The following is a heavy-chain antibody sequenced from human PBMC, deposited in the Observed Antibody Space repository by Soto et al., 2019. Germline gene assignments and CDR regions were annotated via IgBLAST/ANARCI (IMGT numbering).Heavy chain of an antibody. V-gene: IGHV3-11*06. Sequence: GSLRLSCAASGFTFSDYYMSWIRQAPGKGLEWLSYSSDSGTFTRYADSVKGRFSISRDNAKNSLYLQINSLRGEDTAIYYCARSGDNYNLLDYWGQGPPVT. CDR2: SSDSGTFT. J-gene: IGHJ4*02. D-gene: IGHD1-1*01. CDR1: GFTFSDYY. CDR3: ARSGDNYNLLDY.